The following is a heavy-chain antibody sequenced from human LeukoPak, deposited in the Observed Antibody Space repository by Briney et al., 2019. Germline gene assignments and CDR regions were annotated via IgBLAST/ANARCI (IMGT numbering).Heavy chain of an antibody. CDR1: GGTFSSYA. CDR2: IIPIFGTA. J-gene: IGHJ4*02. D-gene: IGHD3-22*01. CDR3: ARDPYYYDSSGYDYPFDY. Sequence: ASVKVSCKASGGTFSSYAISWVRQAPGQGLEWMGGIIPIFGTAKYAQKFQGRVTITADESTSTAYMEMSSLRSEDTAVYYCARDPYYYDSSGYDYPFDYWGQGTLVTVSS. V-gene: IGHV1-69*13.